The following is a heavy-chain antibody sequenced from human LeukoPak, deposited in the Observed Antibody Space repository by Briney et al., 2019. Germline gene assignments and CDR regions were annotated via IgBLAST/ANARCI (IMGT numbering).Heavy chain of an antibody. CDR2: TNPDTGVT. CDR3: ARETDSLTLGVDY. V-gene: IGHV1-2*02. Sequence: ASVKVSCKASGYTFNACYIHWVRQAPGQGLEWMGWTNPDTGVTHSAQKFEGRVTMIRDTSISTAYMELSRLTSDDTAVYYCARETDSLTLGVDYWGQGTLVTVSS. CDR1: GYTFNACY. J-gene: IGHJ4*02. D-gene: IGHD3-9*01.